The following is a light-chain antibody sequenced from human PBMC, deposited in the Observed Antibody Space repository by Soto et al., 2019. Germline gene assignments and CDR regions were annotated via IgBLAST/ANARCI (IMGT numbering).Light chain of an antibody. J-gene: IGKJ1*01. CDR3: QQYNNWPPWT. Sequence: EIVMTQSPATLSVSPGERATLSCRASQSVSSNLAWYQQKPGQAPRLLIYCASTRDTGIPARFSGSGSGTEFTLTIRSLQSEDFAVYACQQYNNWPPWTCGQGTKVEIK. V-gene: IGKV3-15*01. CDR1: QSVSSN. CDR2: CAS.